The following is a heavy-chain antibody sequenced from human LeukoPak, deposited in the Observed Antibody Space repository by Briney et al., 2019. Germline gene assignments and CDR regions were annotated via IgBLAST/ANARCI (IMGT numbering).Heavy chain of an antibody. D-gene: IGHD2-21*02. V-gene: IGHV3-21*01. CDR2: ISSSSSYI. CDR3: ARDLRRHIVVVTASIGDRPPPETNDR. J-gene: IGHJ4*02. Sequence: GGSLRLSCAASGFTFSSYSMNWVRQAPGKGLEWVSSISSSSSYIYYVDSVKGRFTISRDNAKNSLYLQMNSLRAEDTAVYYCARDLRRHIVVVTASIGDRPPPETNDRWGQGTLVTVSS. CDR1: GFTFSSYS.